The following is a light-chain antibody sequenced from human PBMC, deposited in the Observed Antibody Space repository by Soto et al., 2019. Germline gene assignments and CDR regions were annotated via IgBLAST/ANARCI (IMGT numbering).Light chain of an antibody. CDR1: SSDIGSNNY. J-gene: IGLJ3*02. CDR3: SSYTTTTLL. CDR2: EVS. V-gene: IGLV2-14*01. Sequence: QSALTQPASVSGSPGQSITISCTGTSSDIGSNNYVSWFQQRPGKAPTLIIYEVSNRPSGVSTLFSGSKSGNTASLTISGLLPEDEAEYYCSSYTTTTLLFGGGTKLTVL.